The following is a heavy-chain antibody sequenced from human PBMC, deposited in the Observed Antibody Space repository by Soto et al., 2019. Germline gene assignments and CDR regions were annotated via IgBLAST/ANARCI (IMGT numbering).Heavy chain of an antibody. CDR2: ISYSGST. CDR1: GGSISSSGYY. D-gene: IGHD3-22*01. J-gene: IGHJ5*02. Sequence: PSETLSLTCTVSGGSISSSGYYWGWIRQSPGKGLEWIASISYSGSTHYNPSLKSRVTISGDTSKNQFSLMLSSLTAADTAVYYCARQDDNARGAPNWFDPWGQGTQVTVS. CDR3: ARQDDNARGAPNWFDP. V-gene: IGHV4-39*01.